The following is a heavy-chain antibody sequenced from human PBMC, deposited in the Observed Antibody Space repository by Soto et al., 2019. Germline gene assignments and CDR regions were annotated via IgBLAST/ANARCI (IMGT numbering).Heavy chain of an antibody. V-gene: IGHV4-59*11. J-gene: IGHJ4*02. CDR2: IYYSGST. CDR1: GGSIISHY. Sequence: PLETLSLPRTVFGGSIISHYLSWVRKTPGKGLEWIGYIYYSGSTNYSPSLKSRVTISVDTSKNQFSLKLSSVTAADTAVYYCARLSGYDYLLYDYWGQGTLVTVSS. CDR3: ARLSGYDYLLYDY. D-gene: IGHD5-12*01.